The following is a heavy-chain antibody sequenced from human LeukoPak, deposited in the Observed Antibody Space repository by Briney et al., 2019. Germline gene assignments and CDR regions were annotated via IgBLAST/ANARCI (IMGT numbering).Heavy chain of an antibody. D-gene: IGHD2-2*01. Sequence: GGSLRLSCVASAFTFSSFAMTWVRQAPGKGLEWVSGIHGSGATTYYADSVKGRFTISRDNSRKMLYLQMNSLRAEDTAVYYCAKVRYCSSTSCFHYYYYMDVWGKGTTVTVSS. J-gene: IGHJ6*03. CDR2: IHGSGATT. CDR1: AFTFSSFA. V-gene: IGHV3-23*01. CDR3: AKVRYCSSTSCFHYYYYMDV.